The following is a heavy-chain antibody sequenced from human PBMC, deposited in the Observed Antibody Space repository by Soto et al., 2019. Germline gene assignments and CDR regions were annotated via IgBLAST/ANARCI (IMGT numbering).Heavy chain of an antibody. V-gene: IGHV2-5*02. J-gene: IGHJ4*02. D-gene: IGHD3-3*01. CDR1: GFSLNTPGGG. CDR3: AHLVTADDSEDFDF. CDR2: IYWDDDK. Sequence: QITLRESGPTVVKPTQTLTLTCTFSGFSLNTPGGGVGWIRQPPGKALEWVALIYWDDDKRYNPSLKRRLVITKDSSKNQVVLTMTNVDPVDTATYYFAHLVTADDSEDFDFWGQGTLVPVSP.